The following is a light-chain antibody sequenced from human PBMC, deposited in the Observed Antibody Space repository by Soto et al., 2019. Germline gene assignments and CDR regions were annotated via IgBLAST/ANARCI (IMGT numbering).Light chain of an antibody. J-gene: IGKJ1*01. CDR3: QQSNNYPWT. CDR2: EAS. Sequence: DIQMTQSPSTLSASVGDRVTITCRASQSISSSLAWYQQKPGKAPKLLIYEASNSESGVPLRFSGSGSGTEFTLTISSVQPDDFATYYCQQSNNYPWTFGQGTKVESK. V-gene: IGKV1-5*03. CDR1: QSISSS.